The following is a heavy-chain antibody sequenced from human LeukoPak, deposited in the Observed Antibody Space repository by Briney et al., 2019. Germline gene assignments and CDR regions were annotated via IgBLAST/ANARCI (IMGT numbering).Heavy chain of an antibody. CDR3: GRAKDYSSI. V-gene: IGHV3-7*04. CDR2: IKQDGSEK. J-gene: IGHJ4*02. D-gene: IGHD4-11*01. Sequence: GGSLRLSCAASGITFSNFWMSWVRQAPGKGLEWVANIKQDGSEKYYVDSVKGRFTISRDNANNLLYLQMNSLRDEDTAVYYCGRAKDYSSIWGQGTLVTVSS. CDR1: GITFSNFW.